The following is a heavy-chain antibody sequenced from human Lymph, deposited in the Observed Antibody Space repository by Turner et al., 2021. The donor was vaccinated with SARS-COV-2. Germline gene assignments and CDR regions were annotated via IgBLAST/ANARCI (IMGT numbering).Heavy chain of an antibody. V-gene: IGHV4-39*01. CDR2: FFYSGST. CDR1: GGPISSSSYY. CDR3: GVGPTRWYFQH. D-gene: IGHD1-26*01. J-gene: IGHJ1*01. Sequence: QLQLQESGPGLVKPSETLSLTCTVSGGPISSSSYYWAWIRQPPGKGLEWIGNFFYSGSTYYNPSLKSRVTISEDTSKNQFSLKLTSVTAADTAVYYCGVGPTRWYFQHWGQGTLVTVSS.